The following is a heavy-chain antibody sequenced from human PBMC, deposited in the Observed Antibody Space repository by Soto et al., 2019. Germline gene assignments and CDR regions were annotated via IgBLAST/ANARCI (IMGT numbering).Heavy chain of an antibody. Sequence: SETLSLTCTVSGGSISSSSYYWGWIRQPPGKGLEWIGSIYYSGSTYYNPSLKSRVTISVDTSKNQFSLKLSSVTAADTAVYYCARPLGSYIIGEFDYWGQGTLVTVSS. CDR2: IYYSGST. CDR1: GGSISSSSYY. V-gene: IGHV4-39*01. D-gene: IGHD3-10*01. J-gene: IGHJ4*02. CDR3: ARPLGSYIIGEFDY.